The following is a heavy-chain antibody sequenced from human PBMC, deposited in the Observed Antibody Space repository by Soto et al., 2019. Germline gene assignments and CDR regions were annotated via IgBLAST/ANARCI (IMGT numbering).Heavy chain of an antibody. Sequence: GGSLRLSCAASGFTFSSYAMSWVRQAPGKGLEWVSAISGSGGSTYYADSVKGRFAISRDNSKNTLYLQMNSLRAEDTAVYYCAKAHYYDSSGYYETDYWGQGTLVTVSS. D-gene: IGHD3-22*01. CDR3: AKAHYYDSSGYYETDY. V-gene: IGHV3-23*01. J-gene: IGHJ4*02. CDR1: GFTFSSYA. CDR2: ISGSGGST.